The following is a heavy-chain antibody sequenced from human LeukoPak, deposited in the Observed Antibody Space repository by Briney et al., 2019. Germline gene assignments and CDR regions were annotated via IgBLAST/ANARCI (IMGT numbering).Heavy chain of an antibody. CDR2: IYYSGST. V-gene: IGHV4-39*01. J-gene: IGHJ5*02. Sequence: WVRQAPGKGLEWIGSIYYSGSTYYNPSLKSRVAISVDTSKNQFSLKLSSVTAPDTAVYYCARHGHDLLDPWGQGTLVTVSS. CDR3: ARHGHDLLDP. D-gene: IGHD3-3*01.